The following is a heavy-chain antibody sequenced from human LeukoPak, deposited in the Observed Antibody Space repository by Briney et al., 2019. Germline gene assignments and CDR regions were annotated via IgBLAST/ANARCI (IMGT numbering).Heavy chain of an antibody. CDR2: IYSGGST. CDR1: GFTVSSNY. J-gene: IGHJ3*02. D-gene: IGHD3-10*01. CDR3: ATSNYYGSGSYPQGAFDI. V-gene: IGHV3-66*01. Sequence: PGGSLRLSCAASGFTVSSNYMSWVRQAPGKGLEWVSVIYSGGSTYYADSVKGRFTISRDNSKNTLYLQMNSLRAEDTAVYYCATSNYYGSGSYPQGAFDIWGQGTMVTVSS.